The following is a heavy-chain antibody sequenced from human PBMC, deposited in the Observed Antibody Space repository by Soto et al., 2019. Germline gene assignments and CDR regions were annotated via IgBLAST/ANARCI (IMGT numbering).Heavy chain of an antibody. CDR2: IVPIYGTR. CDR1: GGTFSRYA. Sequence: VKVSCTASGGTFSRYAFSWVRQAPGQGLEWMGGIVPIYGTRGFAQKFQGRLTITADEPTRTAYMELSSLRSEDTAVYYCARDLDYYGSGSHYYYGMGVWGQGTTVTVSS. J-gene: IGHJ6*02. V-gene: IGHV1-69*01. D-gene: IGHD3-10*01. CDR3: ARDLDYYGSGSHYYYGMGV.